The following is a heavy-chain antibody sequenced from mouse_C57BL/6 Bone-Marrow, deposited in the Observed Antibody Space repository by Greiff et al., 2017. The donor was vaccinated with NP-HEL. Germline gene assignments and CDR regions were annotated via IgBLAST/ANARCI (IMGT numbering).Heavy chain of an antibody. J-gene: IGHJ2*01. Sequence: QVQLQQSGPELVKPGASVKISCKASGYAFSSSWMNWVKQRPGKGLEWIGRIYPGDGDTNYNGKFKGKATLTADKSSSTAYMQLSSLTSEDSAVYFCARDETAQARDYWGQGTTLTVSS. CDR2: IYPGDGDT. D-gene: IGHD3-2*02. CDR3: ARDETAQARDY. CDR1: GYAFSSSW. V-gene: IGHV1-82*01.